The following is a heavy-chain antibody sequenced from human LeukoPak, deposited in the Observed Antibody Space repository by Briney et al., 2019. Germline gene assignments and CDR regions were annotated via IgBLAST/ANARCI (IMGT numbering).Heavy chain of an antibody. CDR1: GFTLSDYW. J-gene: IGHJ4*02. D-gene: IGHD1-1*01. CDR2: IDQDGSDE. CDR3: ARESTRERPGC. V-gene: IGHV3-7*01. Sequence: GGSLRLSCAASGFTLSDYWMSWVRQAPGKGLEWVANIDQDGSDENYVDSVKGRFTISRDDAKNSLYLQMSSLRADDTAMYYCARESTRERPGCWGQGTLVTVSS.